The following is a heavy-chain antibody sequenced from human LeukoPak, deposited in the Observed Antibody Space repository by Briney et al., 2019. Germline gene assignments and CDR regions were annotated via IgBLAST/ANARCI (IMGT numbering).Heavy chain of an antibody. J-gene: IGHJ4*02. Sequence: LPGGSLRLSCAASGFIFSSYGMHWVRQAPGKGLEWVAVTWYDGSNKYYADAVKGRFTISRDNSKNTLYLQMNSLRAEDTAVYFCAREYSERTGYFDYWGQGTLVTVSS. D-gene: IGHD1-26*01. V-gene: IGHV3-33*01. CDR2: TWYDGSNK. CDR1: GFIFSSYG. CDR3: AREYSERTGYFDY.